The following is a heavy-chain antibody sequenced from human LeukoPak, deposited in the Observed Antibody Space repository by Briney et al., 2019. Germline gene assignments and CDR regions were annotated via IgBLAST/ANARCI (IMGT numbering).Heavy chain of an antibody. V-gene: IGHV3-30*18. Sequence: GGSLRLSCAASGFTFSSYGMHWVRQAPGKGLEWVAVISYDGSNKYYADSVKGRFTISRDNSKNTLYLQMNSLRAEDTAVYYCAKDGGPFVYDSGDYFDYWGQGTLVTVSS. CDR1: GFTFSSYG. D-gene: IGHD5/OR15-5a*01. J-gene: IGHJ4*02. CDR3: AKDGGPFVYDSGDYFDY. CDR2: ISYDGSNK.